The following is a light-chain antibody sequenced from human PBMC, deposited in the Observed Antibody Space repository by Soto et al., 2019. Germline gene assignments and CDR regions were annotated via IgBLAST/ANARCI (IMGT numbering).Light chain of an antibody. CDR3: SAYTVSRTYV. V-gene: IGLV2-14*03. CDR1: SSDVGAYNF. CDR2: NVY. Sequence: QSVLTQPASVSGSPGQSITISCTGTSSDVGAYNFVSWHQQHPGKAPKPMIYNVYDRPSGTSYRFSGSKSGNTASLTISGLQGEDEADYYCSAYTVSRTYVFGTGTRSPS. J-gene: IGLJ1*01.